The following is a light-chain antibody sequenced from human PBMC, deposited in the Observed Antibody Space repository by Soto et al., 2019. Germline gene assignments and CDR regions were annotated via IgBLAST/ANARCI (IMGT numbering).Light chain of an antibody. V-gene: IGLV3-21*02. CDR1: NIGSKS. J-gene: IGLJ2*01. CDR2: DDT. Sequence: SYELTQPPSVSVAPGQTASITCGEDNIGSKSVHWYQQKPGQAPVLVVYDDTDRPSGIPERFSGSNSGNTATLTIRRVEAGDEAAYYYQVWETSTNHLIFGGGTKLTVL. CDR3: QVWETSTNHLI.